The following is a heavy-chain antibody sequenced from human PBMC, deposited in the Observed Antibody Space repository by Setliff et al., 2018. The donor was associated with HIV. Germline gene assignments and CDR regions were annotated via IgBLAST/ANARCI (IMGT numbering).Heavy chain of an antibody. V-gene: IGHV3-20*04. CDR3: ARGTGSPNYYYYYMDV. CDR2: INWNGGNT. CDR1: GFSVSTNY. Sequence: LRLSCAASGFSVSTNYMTWVRQAPGGGLEWVSGINWNGGNTGYADSVKGRFTISRDNAKNSLYLQMNSLRAEDTALYYCARGTGSPNYYYYYMDVWGKGTTVTVSS. J-gene: IGHJ6*03. D-gene: IGHD1-1*01.